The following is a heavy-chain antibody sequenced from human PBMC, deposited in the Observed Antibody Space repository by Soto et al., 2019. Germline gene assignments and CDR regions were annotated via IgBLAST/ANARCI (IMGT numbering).Heavy chain of an antibody. Sequence: GSLRLSCAASGSTFNYAMSWVRQAPGKGLEWVSGLSGSGRSTFYADSVKGRFTISRDNSKNTLYLQMNSLRAEDTALYYCAKGIGACSGGSCPDDAFDIWGQGTMVTVSS. CDR3: AKGIGACSGGSCPDDAFDI. D-gene: IGHD2-15*01. CDR2: LSGSGRST. V-gene: IGHV3-23*01. J-gene: IGHJ3*02. CDR1: GSTFNYA.